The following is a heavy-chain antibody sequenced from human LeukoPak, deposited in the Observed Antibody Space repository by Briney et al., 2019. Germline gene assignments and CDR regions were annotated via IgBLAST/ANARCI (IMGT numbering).Heavy chain of an antibody. Sequence: GGSLRLSCAASGFTFSDYYMSWVRQAPGKGLEWVSAISASGDSTYYADSVKGRFTISRDNSKNTLFLQMNTLRTTAVYYCAKGFNYGSGRYEYYQHWGQGTLVTVSS. CDR3: AKGFNYGSGRYEYYQH. J-gene: IGHJ1*01. CDR2: ISASGDST. CDR1: GFTFSDYY. V-gene: IGHV3-23*01. D-gene: IGHD3-10*01.